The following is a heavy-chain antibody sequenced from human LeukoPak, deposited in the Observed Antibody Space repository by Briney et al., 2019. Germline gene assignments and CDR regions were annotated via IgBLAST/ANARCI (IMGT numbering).Heavy chain of an antibody. J-gene: IGHJ4*02. Sequence: SETLSLTCTVSGGSISSYYWSWIWQPPGKGLEWIGYIYHSGSTNYNPSLTSRVTISVDTSKNQFSLKLSSVTAADTAVYYCARDGYSGNDGLWGQGTLVTVSS. CDR2: IYHSGST. D-gene: IGHD5-12*01. CDR3: ARDGYSGNDGL. CDR1: GGSISSYY. V-gene: IGHV4-59*01.